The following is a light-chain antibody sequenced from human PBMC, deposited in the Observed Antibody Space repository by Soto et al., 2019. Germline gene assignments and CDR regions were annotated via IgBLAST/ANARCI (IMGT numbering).Light chain of an antibody. V-gene: IGLV2-23*03. CDR1: SSDDGSYNL. CDR2: EGS. Sequence: QSVLTQPASVSGSPGQSITISCTGTSSDDGSYNLVSWYQQHPGKAPKLMIYEGSKRPSGVSNRFSGSKSGNTASLTISGLQAEDEADYYCCSYAGSSTFDVVFGGGTKVTVL. CDR3: CSYAGSSTFDVV. J-gene: IGLJ2*01.